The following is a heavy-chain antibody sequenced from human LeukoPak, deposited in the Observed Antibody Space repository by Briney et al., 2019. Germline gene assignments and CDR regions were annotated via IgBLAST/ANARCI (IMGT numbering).Heavy chain of an antibody. CDR2: IIPIFGTA. CDR3: ARGPNYYDCVVLFDY. D-gene: IGHD3-22*01. V-gene: IGHV1-69*05. J-gene: IGHJ4*02. CDR1: GGTFSSYA. Sequence: WASVKVSCTASGGTFSSYAISWVRQAPGQGLEWMGGIIPIFGTANYAQTFKGRVTITRDDSKSTAYLELNSLRSEDTAVYYCARGPNYYDCVVLFDYWGQRTLVTVSS.